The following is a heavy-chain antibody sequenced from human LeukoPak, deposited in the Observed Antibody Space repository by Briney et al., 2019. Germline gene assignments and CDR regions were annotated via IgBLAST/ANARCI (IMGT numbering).Heavy chain of an antibody. D-gene: IGHD1-26*01. J-gene: IGHJ3*02. CDR3: TTEGSYAAFDI. V-gene: IGHV3-15*01. CDR1: GFIFSDAW. CDR2: IKSKTDGGTT. Sequence: GGSLRLSCAASGFIFSDAWMSWVRQAPGKGLEWVGRIKSKTDGGTTDYAAPLKGRFTISRDDSKTTLYLQMNTLKTEDTAVYYCTTEGSYAAFDIWGQGTMVTVSS.